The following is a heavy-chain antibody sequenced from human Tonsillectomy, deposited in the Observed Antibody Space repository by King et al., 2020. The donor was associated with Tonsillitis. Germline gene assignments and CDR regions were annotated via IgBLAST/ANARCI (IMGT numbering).Heavy chain of an antibody. Sequence: VQLVESGGGVVQPGRSLRLSCAASGFTFNSYGMHWVRLAPGKRLEWVAVISYDGDITYYADSVKGRFTISRDNSKNTLYLQMNSLRAEDTAVYYCAKVKPHSHPPCWGQGTLVTVSS. CDR1: GFTFNSYG. CDR2: ISYDGDIT. V-gene: IGHV3-30*18. CDR3: AKVKPHSHPPC. J-gene: IGHJ4*02.